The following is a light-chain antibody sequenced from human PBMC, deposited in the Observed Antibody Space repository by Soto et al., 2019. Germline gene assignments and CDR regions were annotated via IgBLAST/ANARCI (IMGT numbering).Light chain of an antibody. V-gene: IGLV2-11*01. Sequence: QSVLTQPHSVSGSPGQSVTISCTGTSSDVGGYNYVSWYQQHPGKAPKLMIYDVSKRPSGVPDRFSGSKSGNTASLTISGLQAEDDADYYCCSYAGSYTWVFGGGTKLTVL. CDR3: CSYAGSYTWV. CDR2: DVS. J-gene: IGLJ3*02. CDR1: SSDVGGYNY.